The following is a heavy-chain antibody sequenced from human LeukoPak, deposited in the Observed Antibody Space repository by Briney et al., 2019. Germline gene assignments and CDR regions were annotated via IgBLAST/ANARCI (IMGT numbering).Heavy chain of an antibody. CDR1: GFTFSSYG. D-gene: IGHD6-25*01. CDR3: ARVGLSGGRGDY. V-gene: IGHV3-30*03. J-gene: IGHJ4*02. CDR2: ISYDGSNK. Sequence: GGSLRLSCAASGFTFSSYGMHWVRQAPGKGLEWVAVISYDGSNKYYADSVKGRFTISRDNSKNTLYLQMNSLRAEDTAVYYCARVGLSGGRGDYWGQGTLVTVSS.